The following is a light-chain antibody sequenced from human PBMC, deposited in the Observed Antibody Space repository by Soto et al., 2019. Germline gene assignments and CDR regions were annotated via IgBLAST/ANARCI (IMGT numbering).Light chain of an antibody. CDR1: ESVVSNY. CDR2: DAS. CDR3: QQYGSIPWT. J-gene: IGKJ1*01. Sequence: EIVLTQSPATLSLSPGERATLSCRATESVVSNYLACYQLKPGQAPRLLIYDASSRATGIPDRFSGSGSGTDFTLTISRLEPEDFAVYYCQQYGSIPWTFGQGTKV. V-gene: IGKV3-20*01.